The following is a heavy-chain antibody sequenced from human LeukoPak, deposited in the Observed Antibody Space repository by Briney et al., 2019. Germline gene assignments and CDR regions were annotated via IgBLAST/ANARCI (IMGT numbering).Heavy chain of an antibody. CDR3: ARDPRGGTSRDNWFDP. V-gene: IGHV4-59*01. Sequence: SETLSLTCTVSGGSISNYYWSWIRQPPGKGLEWIGYIDYTGSTNYNPSLKSRVTISVDTSKNQFSLKVSSVTAADTAVYYCARDPRGGTSRDNWFDPWGQGTLVTVSS. CDR1: GGSISNYY. CDR2: IDYTGST. J-gene: IGHJ5*02. D-gene: IGHD1-1*01.